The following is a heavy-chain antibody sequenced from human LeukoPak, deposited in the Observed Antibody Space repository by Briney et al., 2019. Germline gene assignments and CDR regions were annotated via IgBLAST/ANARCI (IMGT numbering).Heavy chain of an antibody. J-gene: IGHJ4*02. D-gene: IGHD3-9*01. V-gene: IGHV1-69*13. CDR1: GGTFSSYA. CDR3: AGGLYYDILTGYPFDY. Sequence: GASVKVSCKASGGTFSSYAISWVRQAPGQGLEWMGGIIPIFGTANYAQKFQGRVTITADESTSTAYMELSSLRSEDTAVYYCAGGLYYDILTGYPFDYWGQGTLVTVSS. CDR2: IIPIFGTA.